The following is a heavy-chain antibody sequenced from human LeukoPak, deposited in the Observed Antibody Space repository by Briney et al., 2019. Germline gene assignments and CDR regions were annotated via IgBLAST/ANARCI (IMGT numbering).Heavy chain of an antibody. CDR1: GGSINDYY. CDR3: ARDRGNYFDY. D-gene: IGHD6-13*01. CDR2: IYYSGRT. V-gene: IGHV4-59*01. J-gene: IGHJ4*02. Sequence: PSETLSLTCSVSGGSINDYYWSWIRQPPGKGLGWIGNIYYSGRTNHNPSLKSRLTISIDTSENQFSLKLRSVTAPDTAVYYCARDRGNYFDYWGQGTLVTVSS.